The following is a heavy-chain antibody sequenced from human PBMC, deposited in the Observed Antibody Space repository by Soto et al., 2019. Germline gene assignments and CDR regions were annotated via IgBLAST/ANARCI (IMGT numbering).Heavy chain of an antibody. V-gene: IGHV3-7*01. D-gene: IGHD6-13*01. CDR1: GFTFSSYW. CDR2: IKEDGSTK. Sequence: EVQLVESGGGLVQPGGSLRLSCVGSGFTFSSYWMAWVRQAPGKGLEWVANIKEDGSTKFYVDSVKGRFTISRDNAKNALFLQMNSMRAEDTAVYYCATTAAAAASDWGQGTLVTVSS. CDR3: ATTAAAAASD. J-gene: IGHJ4*02.